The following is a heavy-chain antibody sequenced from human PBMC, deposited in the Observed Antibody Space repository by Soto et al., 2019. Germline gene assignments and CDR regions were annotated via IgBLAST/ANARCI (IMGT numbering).Heavy chain of an antibody. CDR1: GGTFSSYA. V-gene: IGHV1-69*13. CDR2: IIPILGTA. J-gene: IGHJ6*02. CDR3: ARAWKSQTYYYYGMDV. Sequence: AASVKVSCKASGGTFSSYAISWVRQAPGQGLEWMGGIIPILGTANYAQKFQGRVTITADESTSTAYMELSSLRSEDTAVYYCARAWKSQTYYYYGMDVWGQGTTVTVSS. D-gene: IGHD1-1*01.